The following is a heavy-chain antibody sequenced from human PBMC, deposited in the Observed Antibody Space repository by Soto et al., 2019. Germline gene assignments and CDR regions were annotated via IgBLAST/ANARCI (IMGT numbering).Heavy chain of an antibody. CDR3: GKGRYSRGWNYFDY. J-gene: IGHJ4*02. V-gene: IGHV3-23*01. Sequence: EVQLLESGGGLVQPGGSLRLSCAASGFTFSSYAMSWVRQAPGKGLEWVSTISGGGGSTYYADSVKGRFTISRDNSKNTLYRQMNSRRAEDTAVYDCGKGRYSRGWNYFDYWGQGSLVTVSS. CDR1: GFTFSSYA. CDR2: ISGGGGST. D-gene: IGHD6-19*01.